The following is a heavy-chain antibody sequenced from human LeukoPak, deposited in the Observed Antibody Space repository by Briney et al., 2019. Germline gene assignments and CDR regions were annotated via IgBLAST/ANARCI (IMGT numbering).Heavy chain of an antibody. CDR3: AKRVAVSGTRYFQH. CDR1: GFTFSAYG. J-gene: IGHJ1*01. Sequence: GGSLRLSCAACGFTFSAYGMHWVRQAPGKGLEWVSGITGSGDSTYNADSVKGRFIISRDNSRNTLYLQMNALRAEDTAVYYCAKRVAVSGTRYFQHWGQGTLVTVSS. V-gene: IGHV3-23*01. CDR2: ITGSGDST. D-gene: IGHD6-19*01.